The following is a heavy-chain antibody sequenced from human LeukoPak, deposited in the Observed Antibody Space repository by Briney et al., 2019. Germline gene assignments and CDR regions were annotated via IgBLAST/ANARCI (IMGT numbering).Heavy chain of an antibody. Sequence: GASVRVSCKASGYTFTGYYLHWVRQAPGQGLEWMGWFNPNSGGTNYAQNFQGRVTMTRDTSISTAYMELSRLRSDDTAVYYCARGPFEDYFFDSWGQGTLVTVSS. CDR3: ARGPFEDYFFDS. CDR2: FNPNSGGT. D-gene: IGHD3-9*01. J-gene: IGHJ4*02. CDR1: GYTFTGYY. V-gene: IGHV1-2*02.